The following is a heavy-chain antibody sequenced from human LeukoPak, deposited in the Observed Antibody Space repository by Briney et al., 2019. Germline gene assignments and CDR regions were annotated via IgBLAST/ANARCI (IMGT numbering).Heavy chain of an antibody. CDR2: ISAYNGNT. Sequence: ASVKVSCKASGYTFTSYGISWVRQAPGQGLEWMGWISAYNGNTNYAQKFQGRVTMTRDTSISTAYMELSRLRSDDTAVYYCARGRGSYSSGPLGYWGQGTLVTVSS. CDR3: ARGRGSYSSGPLGY. J-gene: IGHJ4*02. CDR1: GYTFTSYG. D-gene: IGHD6-19*01. V-gene: IGHV1-18*01.